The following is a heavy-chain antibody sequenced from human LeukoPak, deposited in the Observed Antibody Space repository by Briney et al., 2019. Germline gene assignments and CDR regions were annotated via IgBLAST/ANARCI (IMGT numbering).Heavy chain of an antibody. J-gene: IGHJ4*02. D-gene: IGHD3-10*01. CDR3: ATYGSGSYYAGAALD. V-gene: IGHV4-39*07. Sequence: SETLSLTCTVSGGSISSNSYYWGWIRQPPGKGLEWIGSIYYSGSTYYNPSLKSRVTISIDTSKNQFSLKLSSVTAADTAVYYCATYGSGSYYAGAALDWGQGTLVTVSS. CDR2: IYYSGST. CDR1: GGSISSNSYY.